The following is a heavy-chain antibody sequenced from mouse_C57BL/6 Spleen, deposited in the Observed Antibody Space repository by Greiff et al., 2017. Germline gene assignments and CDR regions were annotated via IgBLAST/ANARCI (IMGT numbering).Heavy chain of an antibody. CDR2: IDPNSGGT. J-gene: IGHJ3*02. CDR3: ARSSYYDYPGY. V-gene: IGHV1-72*01. D-gene: IGHD2-4*01. Sequence: QVQLKQPGAELVKPGASVKLSCKASGYTFTSYWMHWVKQRPGRGLEWIGRIDPNSGGTKYNEKFKSKATLTVDKPSSTAYMQLSSLTSEDSAVYYCARSSYYDYPGYWGQGTLVTVSA. CDR1: GYTFTSYW.